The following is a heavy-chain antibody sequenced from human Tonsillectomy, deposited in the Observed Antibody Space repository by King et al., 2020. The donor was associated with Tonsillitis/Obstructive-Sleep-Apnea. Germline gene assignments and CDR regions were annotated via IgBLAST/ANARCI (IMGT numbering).Heavy chain of an antibody. V-gene: IGHV4-39*01. Sequence: QLQESGPGLVKPSETLSLTCTVSGGSISRSNYYWGWIRQPPGKGLEWIGSIYYSGSTFYNPSLKSRVTISVDTSKNQFSLKLSSVTAADTAVYYCARHPDLDCWGQGTLVTVSS. CDR2: IYYSGST. J-gene: IGHJ4*02. CDR3: ARHPDLDC. CDR1: GGSISRSNYY.